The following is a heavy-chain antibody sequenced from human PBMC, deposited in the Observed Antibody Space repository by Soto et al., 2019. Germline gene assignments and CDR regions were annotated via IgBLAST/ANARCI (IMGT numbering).Heavy chain of an antibody. CDR2: ISSSGSTI. D-gene: IGHD3-10*01. J-gene: IGHJ4*02. Sequence: XEFLRLSCAASGFTFSSYEMNWVRQAPGKGLEWVSYISSSGSTIYYADSVKGRFTISRDNAKNSLYLQMNSLRAEDTAVYYCARKNYGNFDYWGQGTLVTVYS. V-gene: IGHV3-48*03. CDR1: GFTFSSYE. CDR3: ARKNYGNFDY.